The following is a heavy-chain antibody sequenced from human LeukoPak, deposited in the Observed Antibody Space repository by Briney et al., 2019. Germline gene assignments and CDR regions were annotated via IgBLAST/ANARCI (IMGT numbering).Heavy chain of an antibody. J-gene: IGHJ4*02. D-gene: IGHD2-21*01. CDR2: IYENGGTT. Sequence: GGSLRPPCVGSGFTFRSHAMSWVRQAPEKGLEFVSGIYENGGTTYYADSVKGRFSISRDNSKNTLYLQMDSLRGEDTAVYYCAKDFRIGYSAHFDYWGQGALVTVSS. CDR1: GFTFRSHA. CDR3: AKDFRIGYSAHFDY. V-gene: IGHV3-23*01.